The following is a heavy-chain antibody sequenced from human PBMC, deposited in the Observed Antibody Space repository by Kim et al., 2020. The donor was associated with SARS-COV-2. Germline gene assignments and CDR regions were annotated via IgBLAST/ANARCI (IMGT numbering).Heavy chain of an antibody. D-gene: IGHD5-18*01. CDR2: IYYSGST. CDR1: GGSIRSSSYY. Sequence: SETLSLTCTVSGGSIRSSSYYWGWIRQPPVKGLEWIGSIYYSGSTYYNPSLKSRVTISVDTSKNQFSLKLSSVTAADTAVYYCARQPGWIQLWYFDYWGQGTLVTVSS. J-gene: IGHJ4*02. V-gene: IGHV4-39*01. CDR3: ARQPGWIQLWYFDY.